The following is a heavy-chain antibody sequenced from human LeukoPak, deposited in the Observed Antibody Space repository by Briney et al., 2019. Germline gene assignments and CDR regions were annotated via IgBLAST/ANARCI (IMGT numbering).Heavy chain of an antibody. D-gene: IGHD3-10*01. Sequence: SETLSLTCTVSGGSISSYYWSWIRQPAGKGLEWIGRIYTSGSTNYNPSLKSRVTMSVDTSKNQFSLKLSSVTAADTAVYYCARDQTYYYGSGSYFRGYYYGMDVWGQGTTVTVSS. CDR1: GGSISSYY. CDR3: ARDQTYYYGSGSYFRGYYYGMDV. J-gene: IGHJ6*02. V-gene: IGHV4-4*07. CDR2: IYTSGST.